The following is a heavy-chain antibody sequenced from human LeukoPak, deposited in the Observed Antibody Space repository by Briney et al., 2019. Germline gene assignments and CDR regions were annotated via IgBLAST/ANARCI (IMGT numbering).Heavy chain of an antibody. Sequence: SETLSLTCTVSGGSISSYYWSWIRQPPGKGLEWIGYIYYSGSTYYNPSLKSRVTISVDTSKNQFSLKLSSVTAADTAVYYCARGTYYYDSSGYYYLDYWGQGTLVTVSS. CDR1: GGSISSYY. D-gene: IGHD3-22*01. V-gene: IGHV4-59*08. J-gene: IGHJ4*02. CDR2: IYYSGST. CDR3: ARGTYYYDSSGYYYLDY.